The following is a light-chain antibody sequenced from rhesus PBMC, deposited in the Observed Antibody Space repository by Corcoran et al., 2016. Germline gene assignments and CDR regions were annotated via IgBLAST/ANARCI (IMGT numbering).Light chain of an antibody. CDR2: AAS. J-gene: IGKJ1*01. CDR1: QGISSY. CDR3: QQHNSYPRT. V-gene: IGKV1-25*01. Sequence: DIQMTQSPSSLSASVGDRVTITCRASQGISSYLAWYQQKPGKAPKLLIYAASTLQSGVPSRFSGSGSGTDFTHTSSSLQPEDFATYYCQQHNSYPRTFGQGTKVEIK.